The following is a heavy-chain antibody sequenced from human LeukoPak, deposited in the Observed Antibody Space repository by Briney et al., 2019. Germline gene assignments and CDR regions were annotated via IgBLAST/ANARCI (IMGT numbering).Heavy chain of an antibody. J-gene: IGHJ4*02. D-gene: IGHD3-22*01. CDR1: GFTFSSYA. CDR2: ISGSGGST. CDR3: AKDQSTPDYYDSSGYFHDY. Sequence: GGSLRLSCAASGFTFSSYAMSWVRQAPGKGLEWVSAISGSGGSTYYADSVKGRFTISRDNSKNTLYLQMNSLRAEDTAVYYCAKDQSTPDYYDSSGYFHDYWGQGTLVTVSS. V-gene: IGHV3-23*01.